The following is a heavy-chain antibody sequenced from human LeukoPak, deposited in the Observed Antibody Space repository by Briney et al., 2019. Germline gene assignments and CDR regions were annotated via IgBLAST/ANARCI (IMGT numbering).Heavy chain of an antibody. CDR3: ARTYYDILTGHHGAYYFDW. V-gene: IGHV3-30*02. CDR1: GFTFSSYG. J-gene: IGHJ4*02. CDR2: IRYNGDTK. D-gene: IGHD3-9*01. Sequence: PGGSLRLSCVASGFTFSSYGMHWVRQAPGKGLELVAFIRYNGDTKYYIDSVKSRFTISRDSSKNTLSLQMNSLRTEDTAVYYCARTYYDILTGHHGAYYFDWWGQGTLVTVSS.